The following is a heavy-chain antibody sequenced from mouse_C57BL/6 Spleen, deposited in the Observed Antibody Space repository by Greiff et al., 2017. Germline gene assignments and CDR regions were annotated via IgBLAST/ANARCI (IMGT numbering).Heavy chain of an antibody. CDR3: ERWGNCGYAMDY. CDR1: GYTFTSYW. J-gene: IGHJ4*01. CDR2: IDPSSGGT. V-gene: IGHV1-72*01. Sequence: QVQLQQPGAELVKPGASVKLSCKASGYTFTSYWMHWVKQRPGRGLEWIGRIDPSSGGTKYNEKFKSKATLTVDKSSSTAYMQLSSLTSEDSAVNESERWGNCGYAMDYWGQGTSVTVSS.